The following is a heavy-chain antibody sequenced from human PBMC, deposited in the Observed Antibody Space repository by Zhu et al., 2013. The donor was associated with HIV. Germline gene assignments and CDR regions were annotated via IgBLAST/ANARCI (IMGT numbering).Heavy chain of an antibody. CDR3: ARTAYCGGDCYLNWFDP. CDR1: GGTFSSYA. J-gene: IGHJ5*02. D-gene: IGHD2-21*02. V-gene: IGHV1-69*01. CDR2: IIPIFGTA. Sequence: QVQLVQSGAEVKKPGSSVKVSCKASGGTFSSYAISWVRQAPGQGLEWMGGIIPIFGTANYAQKFQGRVTITADESTSTAYMELSSLRSEDTAVYYCARTAYCGGDCYLNWFDPWGQGNPWVTVSS.